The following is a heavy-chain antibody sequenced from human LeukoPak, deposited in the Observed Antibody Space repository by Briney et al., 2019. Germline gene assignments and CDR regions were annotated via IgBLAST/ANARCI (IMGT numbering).Heavy chain of an antibody. CDR3: ARSSLAVAGSVFDY. V-gene: IGHV1-18*01. D-gene: IGHD6-19*01. CDR2: ISTYNGNT. J-gene: IGHJ4*02. CDR1: GYTFTSYG. Sequence: GASVKVSCKASGYTFTSYGISWARQAPGQGLEWMGWISTYNGNTNYAQKLQGRVSMTTDTSTSTAYMELRSLRSDDTAVYYCARSSLAVAGSVFDYWGQGTLVTVSS.